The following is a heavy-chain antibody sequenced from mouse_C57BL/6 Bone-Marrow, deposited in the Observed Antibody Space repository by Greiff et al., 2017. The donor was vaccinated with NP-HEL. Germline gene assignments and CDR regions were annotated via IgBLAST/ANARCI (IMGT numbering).Heavy chain of an antibody. J-gene: IGHJ4*01. V-gene: IGHV5-17*01. CDR1: GFTFSDYG. CDR2: ISSGSSTI. D-gene: IGHD2-12*01. Sequence: EVQGVESGGGLVKPGGSLKLSCAASGFTFSDYGMHWVRQAPETGLEWVAYISSGSSTIYYADTVKGRFTISRDNAKNPLFLQMTSLRSEDTAMYYCARRYRGLYYYAMDYWGQGTSVTVSS. CDR3: ARRYRGLYYYAMDY.